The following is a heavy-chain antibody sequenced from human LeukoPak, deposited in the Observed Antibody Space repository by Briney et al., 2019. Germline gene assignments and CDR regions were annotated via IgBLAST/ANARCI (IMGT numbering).Heavy chain of an antibody. CDR1: GFIVSNNY. J-gene: IGHJ4*02. D-gene: IGHD3-3*01. CDR3: ARVGIRFLEQYYFDY. CDR2: INSGDST. Sequence: GGSLRLSCAASGFIVSNNYMTWVRQAPGKGLEWLSVINSGDSTYYADSVKGRFTVSRDNAMNSLFLQMNSLIAEDTAVYYCARVGIRFLEQYYFDYWGQGTLVTVSS. V-gene: IGHV3-53*01.